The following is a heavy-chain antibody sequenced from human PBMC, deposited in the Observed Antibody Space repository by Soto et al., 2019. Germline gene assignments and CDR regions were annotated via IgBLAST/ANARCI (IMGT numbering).Heavy chain of an antibody. V-gene: IGHV3-15*01. CDR2: IKSKTDGGTT. CDR3: TTEVPPWVISRRYYYDSSGYYSDY. D-gene: IGHD3-22*01. J-gene: IGHJ4*02. CDR1: GFTFSNAW. Sequence: PGGSLRLSCAASGFTFSNAWMSWFRQAPGKGLEWVGRIKSKTDGGTTDYAAPVKGRFTISRDDSKNTLYLQMNSLKTEDTAVYYCTTEVPPWVISRRYYYDSSGYYSDYWGQGTLVTVSS.